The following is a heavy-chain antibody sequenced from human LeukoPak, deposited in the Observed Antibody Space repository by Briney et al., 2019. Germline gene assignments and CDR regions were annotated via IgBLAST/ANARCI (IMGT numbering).Heavy chain of an antibody. D-gene: IGHD3-9*01. Sequence: ASVKVSCKASGYTFTSYDINWVRQATGQGLEWMGWMHPNSGNTGYAQKFQGRVTITRNTSISTAYMELSSLRSEDTAVYYCARGTRYFDWLLGDWGQGTLVTVSS. CDR2: MHPNSGNT. CDR1: GYTFTSYD. CDR3: ARGTRYFDWLLGD. V-gene: IGHV1-8*03. J-gene: IGHJ4*02.